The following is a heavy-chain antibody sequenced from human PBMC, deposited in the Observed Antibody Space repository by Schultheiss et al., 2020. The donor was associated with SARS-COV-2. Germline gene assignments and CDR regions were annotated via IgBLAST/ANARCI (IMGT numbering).Heavy chain of an antibody. CDR1: GGSISSSSYY. CDR3: ARQGRWAAAGIDY. J-gene: IGHJ4*02. D-gene: IGHD6-13*01. CDR2: IYYSGST. Sequence: SQTLSLTCTVSGGSISSSSYYWGWIRQPPGKGLEWIGSIYYSGSTYYNPSLKSRVTISVDTSKNQFSLKLSSVTAADTAVYYCARQGRWAAAGIDYWGQGTLVTVSS. V-gene: IGHV4-39*01.